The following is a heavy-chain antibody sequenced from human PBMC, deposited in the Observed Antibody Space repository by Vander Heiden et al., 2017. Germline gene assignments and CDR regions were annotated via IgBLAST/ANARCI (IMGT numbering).Heavy chain of an antibody. CDR1: GGSIGMTTYY. V-gene: IGHV4-39*01. CDR2: VYYTGSS. CDR3: ARLKGTSNWFDP. J-gene: IGHJ5*02. Sequence: QLQLQDSGPGLVRPSETLSLTCTVSGGSIGMTTYYWAWIRQPPGKGLEWIGYVYYTGSSLYDLSLKSRVTISLDRYKNQFSLTLSSVTASDTAFYYCARLKGTSNWFDPWGQGIPVTVSS.